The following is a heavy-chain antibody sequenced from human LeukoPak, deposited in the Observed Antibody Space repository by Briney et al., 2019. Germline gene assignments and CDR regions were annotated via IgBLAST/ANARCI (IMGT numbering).Heavy chain of an antibody. CDR3: ARGKVDFAF. J-gene: IGHJ4*02. Sequence: PGGSLRLSCAASGFTFSSYAMSWVHQAPGKGLEWVANIKYDGNEKYYVDSVKGRFTISRDNAKNSVYLQMNSLTAADTAVYYCARGKVDFAFWGQGTLVTVSS. CDR2: IKYDGNEK. CDR1: GFTFSSYA. V-gene: IGHV3-7*01. D-gene: IGHD3-9*01.